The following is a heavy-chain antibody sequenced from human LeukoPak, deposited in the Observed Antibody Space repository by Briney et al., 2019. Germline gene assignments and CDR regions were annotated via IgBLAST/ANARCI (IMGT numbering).Heavy chain of an antibody. V-gene: IGHV4-39*07. J-gene: IGHJ3*02. CDR3: ARDRSDQYAFDI. D-gene: IGHD2-2*01. Sequence: SETLSLTCTVSGGSISSSSYYWGWIRQPPGKGLEWIGSIYYSGSTYYNPSLKSRVTISVDTSKNQFSLKLTSVTAADTAVYYCARDRSDQYAFDIWGQGTMVTVSS. CDR1: GGSISSSSYY. CDR2: IYYSGST.